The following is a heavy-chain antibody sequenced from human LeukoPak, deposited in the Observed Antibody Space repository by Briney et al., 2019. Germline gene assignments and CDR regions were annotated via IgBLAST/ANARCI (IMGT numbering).Heavy chain of an antibody. Sequence: SETLSLTCTVSGGSISSYYWSWIRQPPGKGLEWIGYIYYSGSTNYNPSLKSRVTISVDTSKNQFSLKLSSVTAADTAVYYCAGEYYDSSGPGGDYWGQGTLVTVSS. CDR3: AGEYYDSSGPGGDY. CDR2: IYYSGST. J-gene: IGHJ4*02. V-gene: IGHV4-59*01. D-gene: IGHD3-22*01. CDR1: GGSISSYY.